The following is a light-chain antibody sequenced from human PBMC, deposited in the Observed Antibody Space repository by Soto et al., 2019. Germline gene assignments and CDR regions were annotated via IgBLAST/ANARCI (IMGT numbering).Light chain of an antibody. CDR1: LSVSISY. CDR3: QPYGSSPVFT. J-gene: IGKJ3*01. V-gene: IGKV3-20*01. Sequence: EIVLTQSPGTLSLSPGERATLSCRGSLSVSISYLAWYQQKPGQAPRLLIYAASSRATGIPDRFSGSGSGTDFTLTISRREPEDFAVYYCQPYGSSPVFTFGPGTKVDIK. CDR2: AAS.